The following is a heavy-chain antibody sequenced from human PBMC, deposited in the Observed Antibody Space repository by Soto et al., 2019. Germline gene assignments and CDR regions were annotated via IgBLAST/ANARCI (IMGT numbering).Heavy chain of an antibody. D-gene: IGHD2-15*01. CDR1: GYSFTSYW. CDR3: ARVPLGYCSGGSCSLYYYYYGMDV. V-gene: IGHV5-10-1*01. Sequence: GESLKISCKGSGYSFTSYWISWVRQMPGKGLEWMGRIDPSDSYTNYSPSFQGHVTISADKSISTAYLQWSSLKASDTAMYYCARVPLGYCSGGSCSLYYYYYGMDVWGQGTTVTAP. J-gene: IGHJ6*02. CDR2: IDPSDSYT.